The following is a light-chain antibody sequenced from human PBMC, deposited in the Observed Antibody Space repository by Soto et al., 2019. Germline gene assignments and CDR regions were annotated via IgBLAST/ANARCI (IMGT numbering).Light chain of an antibody. CDR2: EVS. J-gene: IGLJ1*01. Sequence: QSALTQPASVSGSPGQSITISCTGTSSDVGSYNLVSWYQQHPGKAPKLMIYEVSKRPSGVSNRFSGSKSGNTASLTISGLQAEYENDYYCCSFESSSLYV. CDR1: SSDVGSYNL. CDR3: CSFESSSLYV. V-gene: IGLV2-23*02.